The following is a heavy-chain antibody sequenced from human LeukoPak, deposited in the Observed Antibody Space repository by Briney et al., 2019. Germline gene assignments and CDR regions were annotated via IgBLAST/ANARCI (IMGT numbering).Heavy chain of an antibody. D-gene: IGHD4-11*01. CDR2: INHSGST. CDR3: ARIYSNYVDY. J-gene: IGHJ4*02. CDR1: GGSFSGYY. Sequence: SETLSLTCAVYGGSFSGYYWSWIRQPPGKGLEWIGEINHSGSTNYNPSLKSRVTMSVDTSKNQFSLKLSSVTAVDTAVYYCARIYSNYVDYWGQGTLVTVSS. V-gene: IGHV4-34*01.